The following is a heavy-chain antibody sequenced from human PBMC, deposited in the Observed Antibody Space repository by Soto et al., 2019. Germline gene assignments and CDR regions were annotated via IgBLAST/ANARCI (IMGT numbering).Heavy chain of an antibody. Sequence: ASVKVSCKASGYTFTTYSMHWVRQAPGQGLKWMGIINPSGGSTNYAQKFQGRVTMTRDTSTSTVYMELSSLRSEDTAVYYCAKASLATRHADYWGQGAVLTVSS. CDR1: GYTFTTYS. V-gene: IGHV1-46*03. CDR3: AKASLATRHADY. J-gene: IGHJ4*02. CDR2: INPSGGST. D-gene: IGHD2-15*01.